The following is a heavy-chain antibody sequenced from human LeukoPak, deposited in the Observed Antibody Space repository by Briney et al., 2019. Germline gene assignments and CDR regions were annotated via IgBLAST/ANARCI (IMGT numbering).Heavy chain of an antibody. CDR3: AKYPVAGTLVSGY. J-gene: IGHJ4*02. Sequence: GGSLRLSCAASGFTFSSYAMSWVRQAPGKGLEWVSAISGSGGSTYYADSVKGRFTISRDNSKNTLYLQMNSLRAEDTAVHYCAKYPVAGTLVSGYWGQGTLVTVSS. V-gene: IGHV3-23*01. D-gene: IGHD6-19*01. CDR1: GFTFSSYA. CDR2: ISGSGGST.